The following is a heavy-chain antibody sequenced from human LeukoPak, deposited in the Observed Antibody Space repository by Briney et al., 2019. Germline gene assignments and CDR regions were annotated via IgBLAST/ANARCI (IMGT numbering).Heavy chain of an antibody. Sequence: PSETLSLTCTVSGGSISSYYWSWIRQPPGKGLEWIGYIYYSGSTNYNPSLKSRVTISVDTSKNQFSLKLSSVTAADTAVYYCACLPYCSSTSCYFDWFDPWGQGTLVTVSS. CDR2: IYYSGST. D-gene: IGHD2-2*01. J-gene: IGHJ5*02. CDR1: GGSISSYY. V-gene: IGHV4-59*08. CDR3: ACLPYCSSTSCYFDWFDP.